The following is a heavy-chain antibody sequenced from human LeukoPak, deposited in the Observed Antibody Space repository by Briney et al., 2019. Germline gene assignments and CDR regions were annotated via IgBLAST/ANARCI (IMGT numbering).Heavy chain of an antibody. CDR3: ARGEHSSGYYYYFDY. CDR1: GGSVSSGSYY. CDR2: IYYSRST. V-gene: IGHV4-61*01. D-gene: IGHD3-22*01. J-gene: IGHJ4*02. Sequence: SETLSLTCTVSGGSVSSGSYYWSWIRQPPGKGLEWIGYIYYSRSTNYNPSLKSRVTISVDTSKNQFSLKLSSVTAADTAVYYCARGEHSSGYYYYFDYWGQGTLVTVSS.